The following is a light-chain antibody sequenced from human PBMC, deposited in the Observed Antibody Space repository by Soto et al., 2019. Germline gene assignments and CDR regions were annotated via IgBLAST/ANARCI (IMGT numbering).Light chain of an antibody. CDR1: QSVSSY. CDR3: QQRSNWPKYT. CDR2: DAS. J-gene: IGKJ2*01. Sequence: PGERATLSCRASQSVSSYLAWYQQKPGQAPRLLIYDASNRATGIPARFSGSGSGTDFTLTISSLEPEDFAVYYCQQRSNWPKYTFGQGTKLEIK. V-gene: IGKV3-11*01.